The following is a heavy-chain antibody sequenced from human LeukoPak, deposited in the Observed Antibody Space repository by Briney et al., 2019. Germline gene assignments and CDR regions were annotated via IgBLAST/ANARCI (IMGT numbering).Heavy chain of an antibody. J-gene: IGHJ6*03. V-gene: IGHV4-59*01. CDR1: GGSITNYY. Sequence: SETLSLTCTVSGGSITNYYWSWIRQPPGKGLEWIGYIYYSGSTNYNPSLKSRLTISVDTSKNQFSLKPSSVTAADTAVYYCAGRNFDFWNDYYYMDVWGKGTTVTVSS. CDR2: IYYSGST. CDR3: AGRNFDFWNDYYYMDV. D-gene: IGHD3-3*01.